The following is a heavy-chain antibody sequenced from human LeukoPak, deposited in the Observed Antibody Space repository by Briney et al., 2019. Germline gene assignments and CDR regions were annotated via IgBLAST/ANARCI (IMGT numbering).Heavy chain of an antibody. J-gene: IGHJ4*02. CDR2: INHGGST. V-gene: IGHV4-34*01. Sequence: SETLSLTCAVYGGSFSGYYWSWIRQPPGKGLEWIGEINHGGSTNYNPSLKSRVTISVDTSKNQFSLKLSSVTAADTAVYYRARDPPGTGGWGQGTLVTVSS. D-gene: IGHD3-10*01. CDR1: GGSFSGYY. CDR3: ARDPPGTGG.